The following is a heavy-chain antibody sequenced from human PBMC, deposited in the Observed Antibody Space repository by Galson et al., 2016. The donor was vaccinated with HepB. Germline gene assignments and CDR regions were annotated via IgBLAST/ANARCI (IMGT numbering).Heavy chain of an antibody. CDR2: VHYSGST. J-gene: IGHJ5*02. CDR3: ARTEFGIVEATTSIVGH. D-gene: IGHD1-26*01. Sequence: SETLSLTCTVSGDSVNIGTFYWSWIRQPPGKGLEWIGYVHYSGSTTYNPPLKSRVTISLDKSESQFSLKLTSVTAADTAVYYCARTEFGIVEATTSIVGHWGQGTLVTVSA. CDR1: GDSVNIGTFY. V-gene: IGHV4-61*01.